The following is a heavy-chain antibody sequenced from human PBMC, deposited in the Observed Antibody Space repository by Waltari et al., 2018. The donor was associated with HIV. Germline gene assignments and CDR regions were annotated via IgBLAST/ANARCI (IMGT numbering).Heavy chain of an antibody. Sequence: QVHLLQSGAEMKKPGASVKVSFKASGYSFNSHGISWVRQAPGQGLQWLGWININSGHTDYAQTVQDRVIMTADISTRTAYMELRSLRLDDTATYFCARRVLATTSTGHFYYGMDVWGQGTTVTVSS. V-gene: IGHV1-18*04. CDR1: GYSFNSHG. D-gene: IGHD3-3*02. CDR3: ARRVLATTSTGHFYYGMDV. CDR2: ININSGHT. J-gene: IGHJ6*02.